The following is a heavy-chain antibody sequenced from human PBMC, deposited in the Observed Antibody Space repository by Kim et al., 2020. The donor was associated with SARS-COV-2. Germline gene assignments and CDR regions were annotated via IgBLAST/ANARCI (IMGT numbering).Heavy chain of an antibody. Sequence: GGSLRLSCAASGFTFSSYGMHWVRQAPGKGLEWVAVISYDGSNKYYADSVKGRFTISRDNSKNTLYLQMNSLGAEDTAVYYCAKGSGSGSYYAWTYYYYVMDVWGQGTTVTVSS. CDR2: ISYDGSNK. CDR1: GFTFSSYG. V-gene: IGHV3-30*18. J-gene: IGHJ6*01. D-gene: IGHD3-10*01. CDR3: AKGSGSGSYYAWTYYYYVMDV.